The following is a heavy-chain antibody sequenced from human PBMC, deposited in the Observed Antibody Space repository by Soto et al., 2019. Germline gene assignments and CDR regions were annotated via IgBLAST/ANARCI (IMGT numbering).Heavy chain of an antibody. CDR1: GFTFSSYA. J-gene: IGHJ5*02. Sequence: PGGSLRLSCAASGFTFSSYAMSWVRQAPGKGLEWVSAISGSGGSTYYADSVKGRFTISRDNSKNTLYLQMNSLRAEDTAVYYCAKAEENYDFWSGYYHNWFDPWGQGTLVTVSS. D-gene: IGHD3-3*01. CDR3: AKAEENYDFWSGYYHNWFDP. V-gene: IGHV3-23*01. CDR2: ISGSGGST.